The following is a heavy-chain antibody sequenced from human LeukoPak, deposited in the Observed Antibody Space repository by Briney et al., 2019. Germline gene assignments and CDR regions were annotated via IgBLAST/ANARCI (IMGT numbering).Heavy chain of an antibody. V-gene: IGHV3-23*01. CDR2: IGGSGTRT. CDR1: GGSISSSSYY. J-gene: IGHJ4*02. CDR3: AKDSHWILFDD. D-gene: IGHD2-2*03. Sequence: TSETLSLTCTVSGGSISSSSYYWGWVRQAPGKGLEWVSGIGGSGTRTYYADSVKGRFTISRDNSKNTLYLQMNSLRDEDTAVYYCAKDSHWILFDDWGQGTLVTVSS.